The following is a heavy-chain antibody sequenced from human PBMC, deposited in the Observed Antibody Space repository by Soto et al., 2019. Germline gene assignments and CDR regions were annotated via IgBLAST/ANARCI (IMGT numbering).Heavy chain of an antibody. V-gene: IGHV3-23*01. CDR3: AKARDQQWVRLPFDY. D-gene: IGHD6-19*01. CDR1: GFFFSSYT. CDR2: FSATSENT. J-gene: IGHJ4*02. Sequence: EVQLLESGGGLVQPGGSLRLSCVGSGFFFSSYTMTWVRQAPGKGLEWVSSFSATSENTYYADSVRGRFTISRDNSKNPRFLQMTSLTAEDTAMYYCAKARDQQWVRLPFDYCGQGILVIVSS.